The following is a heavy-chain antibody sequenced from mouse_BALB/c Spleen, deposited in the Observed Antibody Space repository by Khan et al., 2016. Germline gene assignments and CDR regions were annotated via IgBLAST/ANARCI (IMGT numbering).Heavy chain of an antibody. CDR1: GYTFTSYW. CDR3: ARGGYGNYVFAY. Sequence: QVQLKQSGAELVRPGASVKLSCKASGYTFTSYWMQWVKQRPGQGLQWIGTIYPGDGDTRYTQKFKGKATLTAAKSSSTAYMQLSSLASEDSAVYYCARGGYGNYVFAYWGQGTLVTVSA. D-gene: IGHD2-1*01. CDR2: IYPGDGDT. J-gene: IGHJ3*01. V-gene: IGHV1-87*01.